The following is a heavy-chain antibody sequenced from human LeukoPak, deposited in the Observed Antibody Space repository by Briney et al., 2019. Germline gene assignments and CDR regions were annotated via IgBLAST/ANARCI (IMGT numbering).Heavy chain of an antibody. Sequence: PSETLSLTCAVYGGSFSGYYWSWIRQPPGKGLEWIGEINHSGSTNYNPSLKSRVTISVDTSKNQFSLKLSSVTAADTAVYYCARLGYCSSTSCYTTLTQNNWFDPWGQGTLVTVSS. CDR1: GGSFSGYY. CDR2: INHSGST. CDR3: ARLGYCSSTSCYTTLTQNNWFDP. V-gene: IGHV4-34*01. D-gene: IGHD2-2*01. J-gene: IGHJ5*02.